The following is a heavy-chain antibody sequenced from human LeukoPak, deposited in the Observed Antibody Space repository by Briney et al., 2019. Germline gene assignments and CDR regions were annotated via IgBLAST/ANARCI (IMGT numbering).Heavy chain of an antibody. CDR1: GYSISSGYY. J-gene: IGHJ4*02. D-gene: IGHD6-6*01. CDR2: IYHSGTT. Sequence: SETLSLTCAVSGYSISSGYYWGWIRQPPGKGLEWIGSIYHSGTTYYNPSLTSRVTISVDTSKNHFSLKVNSVTAADTAVYYCAKPQSSLSHFYDNWGQGTLVTVSS. V-gene: IGHV4-38-2*01. CDR3: AKPQSSLSHFYDN.